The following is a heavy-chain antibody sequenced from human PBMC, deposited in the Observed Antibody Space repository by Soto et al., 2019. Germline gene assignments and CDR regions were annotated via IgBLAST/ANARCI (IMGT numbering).Heavy chain of an antibody. D-gene: IGHD6-13*01. Sequence: GGSLRLSCAASGFTFSSYSMNWVRQAPGKGLEWVSSISSSSSYIYYADSVKGRFTISRDNAKNSLYLQMNSLRAEDTAVYYCARDPPAREPGLQLVLDYWGQGTLVTVSS. CDR3: ARDPPAREPGLQLVLDY. V-gene: IGHV3-21*01. CDR2: ISSSSSYI. CDR1: GFTFSSYS. J-gene: IGHJ4*02.